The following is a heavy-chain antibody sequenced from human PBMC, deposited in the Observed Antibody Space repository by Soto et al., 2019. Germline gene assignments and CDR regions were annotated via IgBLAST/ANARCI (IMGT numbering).Heavy chain of an antibody. V-gene: IGHV3-15*01. Sequence: GGSLRLSCAASGFTFKIAWMSWVRHAPGKGLEWVGRIKSKTDGGATEYAAPLKGRFSISRDDSKNMLYQQMNSLKIEDTAVYHCTTGGSPFYYYYSMDVWGQVTTVTVSS. D-gene: IGHD1-26*01. J-gene: IGHJ6*02. CDR3: TTGGSPFYYYYSMDV. CDR1: GFTFKIAW. CDR2: IKSKTDGGAT.